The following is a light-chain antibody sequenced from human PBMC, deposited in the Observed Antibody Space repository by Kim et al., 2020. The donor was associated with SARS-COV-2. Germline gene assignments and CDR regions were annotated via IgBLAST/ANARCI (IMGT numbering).Light chain of an antibody. CDR1: NIGTKN. CDR2: RDS. CDR3: QVWDSSTAV. J-gene: IGLJ3*02. Sequence: SYELTQPLSVSVALGQTARITCGGNNIGTKNVHWYQQKPGQAPVLVIYRDSNRPSGIPERFTGSNSGNTATLTISRAQAGDEADYNCQVWDSSTAVFGGGTKVTVL. V-gene: IGLV3-9*01.